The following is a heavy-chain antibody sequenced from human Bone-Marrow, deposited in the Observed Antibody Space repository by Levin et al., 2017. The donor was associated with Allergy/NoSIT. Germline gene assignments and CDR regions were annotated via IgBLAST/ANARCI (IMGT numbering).Heavy chain of an antibody. Sequence: SCAASGFTFSSYSMNWVRQAPGKGLEWVSSISSSSSYIYYADSVKGRFTISRDNAKNSLYLQMNSLRAEDTAVYYCVVPAASRGGWPLEDAFDSWGQGTMVTVSS. J-gene: IGHJ3*02. CDR3: VVPAASRGGWPLEDAFDS. CDR1: GFTFSSYS. D-gene: IGHD2-2*01. V-gene: IGHV3-21*01. CDR2: ISSSSSYI.